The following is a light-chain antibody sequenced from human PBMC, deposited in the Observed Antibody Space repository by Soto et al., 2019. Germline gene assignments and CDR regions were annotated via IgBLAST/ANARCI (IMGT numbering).Light chain of an antibody. Sequence: EIVMTQSPATLSVSPGERATLSCRASQSVSSNLAWYQQKPVQAPRLLIYSASTRATGIPARFSGSGSGIEFYLTISSLQTEDFAVYYCQQYNNWPPSTFGQGTKLEIK. CDR3: QQYNNWPPST. CDR1: QSVSSN. CDR2: SAS. V-gene: IGKV3-15*01. J-gene: IGKJ2*01.